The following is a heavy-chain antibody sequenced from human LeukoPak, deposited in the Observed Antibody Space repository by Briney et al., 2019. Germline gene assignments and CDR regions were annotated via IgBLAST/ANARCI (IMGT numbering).Heavy chain of an antibody. D-gene: IGHD1-14*01. CDR2: IYPGDSDT. CDR3: ARRPAPELRGYYFDH. Sequence: GESLKISCKGSGYSFTSYWIGWVRQMPGKGLEWMGIIYPGDSDTRYSPSFQGQVTISADKSISTAYLQWSSLKASDTAMYYCARRPAPELRGYYFDHWGQGTLVTVSS. CDR1: GYSFTSYW. V-gene: IGHV5-51*01. J-gene: IGHJ4*02.